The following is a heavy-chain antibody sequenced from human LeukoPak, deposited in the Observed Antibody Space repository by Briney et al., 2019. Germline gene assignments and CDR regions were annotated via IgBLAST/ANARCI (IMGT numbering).Heavy chain of an antibody. CDR2: INQNGSIT. Sequence: PGGSLRLSYVASGFTFTKYWMQWVRQVPGKGLQWVSRINQNGSITDYADSVKGRFTISRDNAKNTLYLQMNSLTAGDTAVYYCARSYRDFWGQGTLVTVSS. V-gene: IGHV3-74*01. J-gene: IGHJ4*02. CDR3: ARSYRDF. D-gene: IGHD3-10*01. CDR1: GFTFTKYW.